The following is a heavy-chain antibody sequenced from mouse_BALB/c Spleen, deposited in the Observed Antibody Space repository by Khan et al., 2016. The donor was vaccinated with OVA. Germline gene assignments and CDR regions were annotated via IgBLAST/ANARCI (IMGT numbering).Heavy chain of an antibody. V-gene: IGHV1-31*01. CDR3: TRHGYVAWFTY. CDR2: IDPFSGAT. CDR1: GYSFTSYY. D-gene: IGHD2-2*01. J-gene: IGHJ3*01. Sequence: VQLQQSGPELMKPGASVKISCKASGYSFTSYYIHWMIESHGTSLEWIGYIDPFSGATTYNQKFKGKATSTVDKSSNTAYIHLRNLTSEDSAVYYCTRHGYVAWFTYWGQGTLVTVSA.